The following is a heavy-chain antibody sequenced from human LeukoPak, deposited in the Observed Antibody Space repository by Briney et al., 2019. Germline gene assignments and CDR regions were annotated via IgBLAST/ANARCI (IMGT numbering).Heavy chain of an antibody. Sequence: SETLSLTCGVSGGSISSTNWWSWVRQPPGQGLEWIGEISLRGLTNYNPSLKSRVTISVDTSKNQFSLKLTSVTAADTAVYYCARHGGTHKSDYFDYWGQGTLVTVSS. J-gene: IGHJ4*02. CDR1: GGSISSTNW. CDR2: ISLRGLT. D-gene: IGHD3-16*01. CDR3: ARHGGTHKSDYFDY. V-gene: IGHV4-4*02.